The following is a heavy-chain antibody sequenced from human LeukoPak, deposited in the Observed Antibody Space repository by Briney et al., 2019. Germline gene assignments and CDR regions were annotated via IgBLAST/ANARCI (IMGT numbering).Heavy chain of an antibody. V-gene: IGHV3-48*04. Sequence: GSLILSCAASGFTFIDYSMNWVRQAPGKGLEWISYVGISSGNTKYADSVKGRFTISGDSAKNSVFLQMNSLRVEDTAVYYCARDHRYAFDNWGQGTLVTVSS. D-gene: IGHD5-12*01. J-gene: IGHJ4*02. CDR2: VGISSGNT. CDR1: GFTFIDYS. CDR3: ARDHRYAFDN.